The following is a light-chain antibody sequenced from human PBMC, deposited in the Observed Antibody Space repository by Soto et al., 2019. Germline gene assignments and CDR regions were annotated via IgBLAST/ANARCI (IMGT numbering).Light chain of an antibody. V-gene: IGKV3-20*01. J-gene: IGKJ2*01. CDR3: HQYGSSLGT. CDR2: DAV. CDR1: QSVTGTN. Sequence: EIVLTQSPGTLSLSPGEGATLSCRASQSVTGTNLAWYQQRAGQAPRLLIYDAVRRATGIPDRFSGSGSGTDFTLTISRLEPEDFAVYYCHQYGSSLGTFGQGTKVKI.